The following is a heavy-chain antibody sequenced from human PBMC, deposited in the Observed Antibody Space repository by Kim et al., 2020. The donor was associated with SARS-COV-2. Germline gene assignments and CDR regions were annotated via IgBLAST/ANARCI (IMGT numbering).Heavy chain of an antibody. Sequence: SETLSLTCAVYGGSFSGYYWSWIRQPPGKGLEWIGEINHSGSTNYNPSLKSRVTISVDTSKNQFSLKLSSVTAADTAVYYCARGRGYDFWSGYYWRVKFDPWGQGTLVTVSS. J-gene: IGHJ5*02. CDR1: GGSFSGYY. D-gene: IGHD3-3*01. CDR2: INHSGST. CDR3: ARGRGYDFWSGYYWRVKFDP. V-gene: IGHV4-34*01.